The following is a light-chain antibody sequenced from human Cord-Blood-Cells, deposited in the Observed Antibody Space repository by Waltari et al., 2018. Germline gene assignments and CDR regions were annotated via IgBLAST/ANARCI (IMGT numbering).Light chain of an antibody. V-gene: IGKV3-15*01. J-gene: IGKJ2*01. CDR3: QQYNNWPPMYT. CDR1: QSVSSN. Sequence: EIVMTQSPATLSVSPGERAILSCRASQSVSSNLARYQQKPGQAPRLLIYGASTRATGIPARFSGSGSGTEFTLTISSMQSEDFAVYYCQQYNNWPPMYTFGQGTKLEIK. CDR2: GAS.